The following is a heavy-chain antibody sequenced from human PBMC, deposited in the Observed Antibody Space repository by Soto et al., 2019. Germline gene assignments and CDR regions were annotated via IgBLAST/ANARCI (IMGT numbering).Heavy chain of an antibody. D-gene: IGHD2-2*01. Sequence: QVQLVQSGAEVKKPGSSVKVSCKASGGTFSSYAISWVRQAPGQGLEWMGGIIPIFGTANYAQKFQGRVTITADESTSTAYMELRSLRSEDTAVYYCASALVPAADGELWYGEHFDYWGQGTRVTVSS. CDR2: IIPIFGTA. CDR1: GGTFSSYA. CDR3: ASALVPAADGELWYGEHFDY. V-gene: IGHV1-69*12. J-gene: IGHJ4*02.